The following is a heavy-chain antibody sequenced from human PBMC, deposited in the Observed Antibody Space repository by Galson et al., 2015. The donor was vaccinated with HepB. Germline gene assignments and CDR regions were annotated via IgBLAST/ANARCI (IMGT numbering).Heavy chain of an antibody. CDR1: GFIFKNYG. J-gene: IGHJ5*02. CDR2: IWYDGNSK. V-gene: IGHV3-33*01. D-gene: IGHD3-10*01. CDR3: ARDVIPSSFGNNWFDP. Sequence: SLRLSCAASGFIFKNYGMHWVRQTPGKGLEWVAVIWYDGNSKYYADSVKGRFTISRDNLKNNLYLQMNSLRADDTAVYHCARDVIPSSFGNNWFDPWGQGTLVTVS.